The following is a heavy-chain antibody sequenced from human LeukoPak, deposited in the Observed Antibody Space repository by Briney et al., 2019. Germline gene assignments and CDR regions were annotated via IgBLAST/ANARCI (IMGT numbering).Heavy chain of an antibody. D-gene: IGHD1-26*01. CDR1: GFTFSSYS. Sequence: GGSLRLSCAASGFTFSSYSMNWVRQAPGKGLEWVSSISSSSSYIYYADSVKGRFTISRDNSKNTLYLQMNSLRAEDTAVYYCAKEVIVGVSFDYWGQGTLVTVSS. CDR3: AKEVIVGVSFDY. CDR2: ISSSSSYI. J-gene: IGHJ4*02. V-gene: IGHV3-21*04.